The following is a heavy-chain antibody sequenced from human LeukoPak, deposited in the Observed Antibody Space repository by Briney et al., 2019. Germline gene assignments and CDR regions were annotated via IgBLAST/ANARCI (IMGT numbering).Heavy chain of an antibody. Sequence: SQTLSLTCTVSGGSISSGDYYWSWIRQPPGKGLEWIGYIYYSGSTYYNPSLKSRVTISVDTSKNQFSLKLSSVTAADTAVYYCARGGAWHYGMDVWGQGTTVTVSS. J-gene: IGHJ6*02. CDR2: IYYSGST. CDR1: GGSISSGDYY. V-gene: IGHV4-30-4*01. CDR3: ARGGAWHYGMDV.